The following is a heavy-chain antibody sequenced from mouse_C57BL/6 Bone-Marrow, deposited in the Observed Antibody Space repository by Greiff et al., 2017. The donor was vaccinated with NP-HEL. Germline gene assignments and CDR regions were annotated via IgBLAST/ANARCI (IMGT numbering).Heavy chain of an antibody. CDR3: GYYGSSYEVDY. J-gene: IGHJ2*01. Sequence: QVQLQQSGAELVRPGASVTLSCKASGYTFTDYEMHWVKQTPVHGLEWIGAIDPETGGTAYNQKFKGKAILTADKSSSTAYMELRSLTSEDSAVYYCGYYGSSYEVDYWGQGTTLTVSS. D-gene: IGHD1-1*01. V-gene: IGHV1-15*01. CDR1: GYTFTDYE. CDR2: IDPETGGT.